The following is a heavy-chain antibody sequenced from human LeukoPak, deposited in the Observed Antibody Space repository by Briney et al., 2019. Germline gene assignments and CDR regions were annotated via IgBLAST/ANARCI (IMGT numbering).Heavy chain of an antibody. D-gene: IGHD2-2*01. CDR1: GFTFSSYG. V-gene: IGHV3-30*02. J-gene: IGHJ6*03. CDR3: ATNVVPAAAVNLYYYYMDV. Sequence: PGRSLRLSCAVSGFTFSSYGMHWVRQAPGKGLEWVAFIRYDGSNKYYTDSVKGRFTISRDNSKNTLYLQMNSLRAEDTAVYYCATNVVPAAAVNLYYYYMDVWGKGTTVTVSS. CDR2: IRYDGSNK.